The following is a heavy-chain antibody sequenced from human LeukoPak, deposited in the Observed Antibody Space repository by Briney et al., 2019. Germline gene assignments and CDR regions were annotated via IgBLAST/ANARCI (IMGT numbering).Heavy chain of an antibody. CDR1: GFTFSSYA. Sequence: QPGRSLRLSCAASGFTFSSYAMHWVRQAPGMGLEWVAVISYDGSNKYYADSVKGRFTISRDNSKNTLYLQMNSLRAEDTAVYYCAKGRGDVGYCSGTSCFHYGMDVWGQGTTVTVSS. D-gene: IGHD2-2*01. J-gene: IGHJ6*02. CDR3: AKGRGDVGYCSGTSCFHYGMDV. CDR2: ISYDGSNK. V-gene: IGHV3-30-3*01.